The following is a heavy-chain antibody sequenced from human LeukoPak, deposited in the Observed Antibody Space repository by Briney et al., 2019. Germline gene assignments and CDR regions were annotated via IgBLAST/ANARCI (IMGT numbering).Heavy chain of an antibody. CDR3: ARPSGSYVLLDAFDI. CDR1: GYTFTAYY. J-gene: IGHJ3*02. V-gene: IGHV1-2*02. D-gene: IGHD1-26*01. Sequence: ASVKASCKASGYTFTAYYIHWVRQAPGQGLEYLGWINPDSGASNYAQKFQGRVTMTRDTSIRTVYMEMSRLRSDDTAVYYCARPSGSYVLLDAFDIWGQGTTVTVSS. CDR2: INPDSGAS.